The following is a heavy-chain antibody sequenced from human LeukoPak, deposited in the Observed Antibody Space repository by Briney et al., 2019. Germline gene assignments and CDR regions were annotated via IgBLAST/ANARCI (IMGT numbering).Heavy chain of an antibody. CDR3: ARLAKGGYYDSSGYYPPRNAFDI. Sequence: SETLSLTCTASGGSISSYYWSWIRQPPGKGLEWIGYIYYSGSTNYNPSLKSRVTISVDTSKNQFSLKLSSVTAADTAVYYCARLAKGGYYDSSGYYPPRNAFDIWGQGTMVTVSS. J-gene: IGHJ3*02. CDR1: GGSISSYY. V-gene: IGHV4-59*08. D-gene: IGHD3-22*01. CDR2: IYYSGST.